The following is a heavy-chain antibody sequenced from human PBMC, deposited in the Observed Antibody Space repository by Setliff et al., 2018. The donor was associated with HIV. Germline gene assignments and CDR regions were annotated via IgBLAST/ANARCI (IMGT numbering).Heavy chain of an antibody. CDR3: ARVSQDLLGAFDI. V-gene: IGHV4-39*07. J-gene: IGHJ3*02. Sequence: SETLSLTCTVSGGSISSSSYYWGWIRQPPGTGLEWIGNIFYSGHTFYNPSLRSRVTISVDTSKNQFSLKLSSVTAADTALYYCARVSQDLLGAFDIWGQGTMVTVSS. CDR1: GGSISSSSYY. CDR2: IFYSGHT. D-gene: IGHD7-27*01.